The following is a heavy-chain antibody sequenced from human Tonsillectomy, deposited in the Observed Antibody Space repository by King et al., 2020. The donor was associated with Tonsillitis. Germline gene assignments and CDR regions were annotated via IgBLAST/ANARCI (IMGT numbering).Heavy chain of an antibody. J-gene: IGHJ6*02. V-gene: IGHV7-4-1*02. D-gene: IGHD2-15*01. CDR2: INTHTGNP. CDR3: ARAYWSGGGCGLDV. CDR1: GYTFASHP. Sequence: QLVQSGSELKKPGASVKVSCKASGYTFASHPVNWVRQAPGQGLEWMAWINTHTGNPTYAQGFTGRFVMSFDTSASTAYLQISSLEAEDTATYYCARAYWSGGGCGLDVWGQGTTVIVSS.